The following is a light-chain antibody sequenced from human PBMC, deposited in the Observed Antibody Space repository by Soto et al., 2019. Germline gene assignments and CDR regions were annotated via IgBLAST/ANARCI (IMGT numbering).Light chain of an antibody. CDR2: EVS. J-gene: IGLJ1*01. Sequence: QSALTQPPSASASPGQSVTISCTGTSSDVGGYNYVSWYQHHPGKAPKLMIFEVSKRPSGVPDRFSGSKSGNTAALTVSGLQAEDEADYFCCSYAGSNNMVFGTGTKVTVL. V-gene: IGLV2-8*01. CDR3: CSYAGSNNMV. CDR1: SSDVGGYNY.